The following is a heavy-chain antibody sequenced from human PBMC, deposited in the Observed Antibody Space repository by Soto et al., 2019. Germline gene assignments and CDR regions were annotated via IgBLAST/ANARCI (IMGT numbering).Heavy chain of an antibody. V-gene: IGHV3-48*02. CDR1: GFTFKTYS. Sequence: EVQLVESGGGLVQPGGSLRLSCAASGFTFKTYSMNWVRQAPGKGLEWVSYISETSIAIYYRDSVKGRFTISRDNAKNTPYLQMNSLRDEDTAVYYCATLQLGREEVFDSWGQGTLVTVSS. CDR3: ATLQLGREEVFDS. J-gene: IGHJ4*02. D-gene: IGHD1-1*01. CDR2: ISETSIAI.